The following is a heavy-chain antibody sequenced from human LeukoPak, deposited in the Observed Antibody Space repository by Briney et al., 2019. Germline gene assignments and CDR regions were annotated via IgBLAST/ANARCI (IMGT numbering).Heavy chain of an antibody. CDR2: ISAYNGNT. Sequence: ASVKVSCKASGYTFTSYGMSWVRQAPGQGLEWMGWISAYNGNTNYAQKLQGRVTMTTDTSTSTAYMELRSLRSDDTAVYYCARDVALYCSGGSCYASFDYWGQGTLVTVSS. CDR3: ARDVALYCSGGSCYASFDY. D-gene: IGHD2-15*01. V-gene: IGHV1-18*01. CDR1: GYTFTSYG. J-gene: IGHJ4*02.